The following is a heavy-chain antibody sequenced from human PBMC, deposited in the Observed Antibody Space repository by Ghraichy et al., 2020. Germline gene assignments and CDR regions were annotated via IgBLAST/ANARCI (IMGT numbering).Heavy chain of an antibody. V-gene: IGHV3-48*02. CDR2: ITSRGRSI. CDR3: ARASRVVRFYYYDGMDV. J-gene: IGHJ6*02. CDR1: GFTFSGYG. D-gene: IGHD4-23*01. Sequence: GGSLTLSCVGSGFTFSGYGMNWVRQSPGKGLEWVSYITSRGRSIFYAASVKGRFTISRDNARNSLSLQMNSLTDEDTAVYYCARASRVVRFYYYDGMDVWGQGTTVTVAS.